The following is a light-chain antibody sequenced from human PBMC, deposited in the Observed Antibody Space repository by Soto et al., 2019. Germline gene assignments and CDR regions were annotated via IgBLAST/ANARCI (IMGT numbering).Light chain of an antibody. CDR1: HSIVIF. J-gene: IGKJ1*01. CDR2: AXS. CDR3: QESHNTRGT. V-gene: IGKV1-39*01. Sequence: IQMNQSPSSLAPSVGDRVSITXRASHSIVIFLDWYQQKPGXAPKXXXDAXSSLQIGCPSRLSGSGSGTDFTRTITSLQPEYCENYYCQESHNTRGTFGQGTKVDIK.